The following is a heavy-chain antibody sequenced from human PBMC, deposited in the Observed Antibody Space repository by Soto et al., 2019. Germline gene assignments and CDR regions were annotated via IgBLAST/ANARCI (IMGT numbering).Heavy chain of an antibody. CDR1: GFTFDDYA. V-gene: IGHV3-9*01. CDR3: AKARGYSYDY. CDR2: ISWNSGSI. Sequence: VQLVESGGGLVQPGRSLRLSCAASGFTFDDYAMHWVRQAPGKGLEWVSGISWNSGSIGYADSVKGRFTISRDNAKNSLYLQMNSLRAEDTALYYCAKARGYSYDYWGQGTLVTVSS. D-gene: IGHD5-18*01. J-gene: IGHJ4*02.